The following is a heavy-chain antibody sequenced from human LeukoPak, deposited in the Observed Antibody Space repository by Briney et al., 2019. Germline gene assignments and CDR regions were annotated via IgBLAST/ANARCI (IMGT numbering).Heavy chain of an antibody. V-gene: IGHV3-48*01. CDR2: ISSSKSII. D-gene: IGHD1-20*01. CDR3: ARLTSD. Sequence: PVGSLRLSCAASGYTFSSYSMNWVRQAPGKGLEWVSYISSSKSIIYYADSVKGRFTISRDNAKNLMYLQMNSLRAEDTAVYYCARLTSDWGQGTLVTVSS. J-gene: IGHJ4*02. CDR1: GYTFSSYS.